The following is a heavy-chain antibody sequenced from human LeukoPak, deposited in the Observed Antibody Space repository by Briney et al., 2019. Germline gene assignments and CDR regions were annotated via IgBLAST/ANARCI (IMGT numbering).Heavy chain of an antibody. D-gene: IGHD3-10*01. V-gene: IGHV1-69*13. Sequence: GASVTVSFKSSGGTFSNYAISGVGQAPGQGGEGMGGIIPIFGTANYAQKFQGRVTITADESTSTAYMELSSLRSEDTAVYYCARDEIDELLTGWGGMDVWGQGTTVTVSS. CDR1: GGTFSNYA. CDR2: IIPIFGTA. J-gene: IGHJ6*02. CDR3: ARDEIDELLTGWGGMDV.